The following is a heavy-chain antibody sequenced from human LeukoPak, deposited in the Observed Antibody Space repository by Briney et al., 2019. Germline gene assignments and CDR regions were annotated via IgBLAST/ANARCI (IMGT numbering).Heavy chain of an antibody. V-gene: IGHV1-69*01. J-gene: IGHJ4*02. CDR3: AREASDCSSTSCYSGDY. CDR2: IIPIFGTA. Sequence: SVKVSCKASGGTFSSYAISWVRRAPGQGLEWMGGIIPIFGTANYAQKFQGRVTITADESTSTAYMELSSLRSEDTAVYYCAREASDCSSTSCYSGDYWGQGTLVTVSS. D-gene: IGHD2-2*01. CDR1: GGTFSSYA.